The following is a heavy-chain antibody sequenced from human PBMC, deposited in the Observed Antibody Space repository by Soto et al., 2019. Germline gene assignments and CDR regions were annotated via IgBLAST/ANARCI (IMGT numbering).Heavy chain of an antibody. CDR2: ISYDGRYK. CDR3: ARPTIATRPSAFGA. CDR1: GFTFSDYA. Sequence: GGSLRLSCAASGFTFSDYAMHWVRQAPGKGLEWVAVISYDGRYKFYADSVQGRFTISRDDSKNTLDLQVNSLRAEDTAVYYFARPTIATRPSAFGAGGEGTLVT. V-gene: IGHV3-30*04. J-gene: IGHJ4*02. D-gene: IGHD6-6*01.